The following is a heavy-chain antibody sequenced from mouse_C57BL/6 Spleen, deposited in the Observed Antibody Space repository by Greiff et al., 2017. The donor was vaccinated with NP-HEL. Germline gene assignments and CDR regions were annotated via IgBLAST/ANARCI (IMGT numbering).Heavy chain of an antibody. J-gene: IGHJ4*01. CDR3: ARDRGPRYAMDY. CDR2: ISDGGSYT. CDR1: GFTFSSYA. Sequence: EVQGVESGGGLVKPGGSLKLSCAASGFTFSSYAMSWVRQTPEKRLEWVATISDGGSYTYYPDNVKGRFTISRDNAKNNLYLQMSHLKSEDTAMYYCARDRGPRYAMDYWGQGTSVTVSS. V-gene: IGHV5-4*01.